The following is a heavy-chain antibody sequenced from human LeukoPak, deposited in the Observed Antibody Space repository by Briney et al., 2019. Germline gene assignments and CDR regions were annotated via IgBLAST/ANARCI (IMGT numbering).Heavy chain of an antibody. V-gene: IGHV1-69*13. Sequence: ASVKVSCKSFGGTFSTYAISWVRQAPGQGLEWVGVIIPMVGTATYAQRFQGRVTITADESTSTAYMELSSLRSEDTAVYYCARDLYCNRTSCSVWGQGTLVIVSS. CDR1: GGTFSTYA. J-gene: IGHJ4*02. D-gene: IGHD2-2*01. CDR2: IIPMVGTA. CDR3: ARDLYCNRTSCSV.